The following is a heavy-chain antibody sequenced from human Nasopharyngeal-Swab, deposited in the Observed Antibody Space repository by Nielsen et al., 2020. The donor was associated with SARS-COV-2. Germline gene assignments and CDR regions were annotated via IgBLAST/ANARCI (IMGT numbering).Heavy chain of an antibody. CDR3: ARDHSYYDSNGYYFDY. CDR1: GGSISTYY. Sequence: SETLSLTCTVSGGSISTYYWSWIRQSPGKGLEWIGYIHSSGTTNYNPSLKSRVTIPVDTSKNQFSLKLSSVTAADTAVYYCARDHSYYDSNGYYFDYWGLGTLVTVSS. J-gene: IGHJ4*02. V-gene: IGHV4-59*01. CDR2: IHSSGTT. D-gene: IGHD3-22*01.